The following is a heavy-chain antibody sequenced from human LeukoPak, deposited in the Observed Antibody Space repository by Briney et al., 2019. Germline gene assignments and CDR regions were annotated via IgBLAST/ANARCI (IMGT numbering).Heavy chain of an antibody. CDR2: MNPNSGNT. CDR1: GYTFTSYD. V-gene: IGHV1-8*01. D-gene: IGHD2-15*01. CDR3: AVGVAAYYDAFDI. Sequence: ASVKVSCKASGYTFTSYDINWVRQATGPGLEWMGWMNPNSGNTGYAQKFQGRVTMTRNTSISTAYMELSSLRSEDTAVYYCAVGVAAYYDAFDIWGQGTMVTVSS. J-gene: IGHJ3*02.